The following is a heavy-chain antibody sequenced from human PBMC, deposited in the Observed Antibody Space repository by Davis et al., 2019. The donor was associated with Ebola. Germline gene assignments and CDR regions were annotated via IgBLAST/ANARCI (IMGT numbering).Heavy chain of an antibody. D-gene: IGHD2-2*01. Sequence: AASVKVSCKASGYTFTNYDVHWVRQGTGQGLEWVGWMNPNSGNTGYAQKVQGRVTMTRNTSISTAYMELSSLRSEDTAVYYCARGPESCRSFSCPYYFDSWGQGTLVAVSS. CDR1: GYTFTNYD. V-gene: IGHV1-8*01. CDR2: MNPNSGNT. J-gene: IGHJ4*02. CDR3: ARGPESCRSFSCPYYFDS.